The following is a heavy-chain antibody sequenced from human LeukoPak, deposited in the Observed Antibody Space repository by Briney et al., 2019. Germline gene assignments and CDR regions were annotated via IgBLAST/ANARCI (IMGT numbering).Heavy chain of an antibody. Sequence: PSETLSLTCAVSGDSVSFSYWSWIRQPPGKGLEWIGYIYYSGSTNYNPSLKSRVTISVDTSKNQFSLKLSSVTAADTAVYYCAREILGCSGGSCYAWFDPWGQGTLVTVSS. CDR2: IYYSGST. V-gene: IGHV4-59*02. D-gene: IGHD2-15*01. J-gene: IGHJ5*02. CDR1: GDSVSFSY. CDR3: AREILGCSGGSCYAWFDP.